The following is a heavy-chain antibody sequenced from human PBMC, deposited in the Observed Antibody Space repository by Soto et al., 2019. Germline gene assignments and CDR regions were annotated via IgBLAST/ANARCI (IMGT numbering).Heavy chain of an antibody. CDR2: IYYNGST. J-gene: IGHJ3*02. Sequence: QVQLQESGPGLVKPSQTLSLTCTVSGGSIRIGGYYWSWIRQHPGKGLEWIGYIYYNGSTYYNPSLKSRITISVATSKNHVSLNLSSVIAAETAVYYCARGWGSSSYYKPFDIWGQGTMVTVSS. CDR1: GGSIRIGGYY. CDR3: ARGWGSSSYYKPFDI. D-gene: IGHD2-2*02. V-gene: IGHV4-31*03.